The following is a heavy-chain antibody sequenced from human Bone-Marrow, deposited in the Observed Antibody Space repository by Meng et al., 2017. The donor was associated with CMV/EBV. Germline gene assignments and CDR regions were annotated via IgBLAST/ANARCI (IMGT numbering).Heavy chain of an antibody. CDR3: ARDSDSVRYYDFWSGYYGMDV. D-gene: IGHD3-3*01. CDR1: GFTFSSYS. Sequence: GGSLRLSCAASGFTFSSYSMNWVRQAPGKGLEWVSYISSSSSTIYYADSVKGRFTISRDNAKNSLYLQMNSLRAEDTAVYYCARDSDSVRYYDFWSGYYGMDVWGQGTTVTVYS. V-gene: IGHV3-48*04. J-gene: IGHJ6*02. CDR2: ISSSSSTI.